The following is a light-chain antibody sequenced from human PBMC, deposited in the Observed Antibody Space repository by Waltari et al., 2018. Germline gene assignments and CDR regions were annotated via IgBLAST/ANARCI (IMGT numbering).Light chain of an antibody. CDR3: QQYGTSPNT. CDR2: GAS. CDR1: QSVNRGY. Sequence: EIVLTQSPGTLSLSPGASATLPCRASQSVNRGYLAWYQQKPGQAPRLLIYGASSRATGIPDRFSGSGSGTDFTLTISRLEPEDFAVYYCQQYGTSPNTFGQGTKLEV. J-gene: IGKJ2*01. V-gene: IGKV3-20*01.